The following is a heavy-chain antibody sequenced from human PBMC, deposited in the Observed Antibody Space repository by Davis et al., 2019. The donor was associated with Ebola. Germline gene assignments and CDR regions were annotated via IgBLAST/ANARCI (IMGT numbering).Heavy chain of an antibody. D-gene: IGHD6-13*01. CDR1: GFTFSSYA. CDR3: ANAFNIAAADNYYYYNGTDV. V-gene: IGHV3-23*01. J-gene: IGHJ6*02. CDR2: ISGSGGST. Sequence: LSLTCAASGFTFSSYAMSWVRQAPGKGLEWVSAISGSGGSTYYADSVKGRFTISRDNSKNTLYLQMNRLRAEDTAVYYCANAFNIAAADNYYYYNGTDVWGQGTTVTVSS.